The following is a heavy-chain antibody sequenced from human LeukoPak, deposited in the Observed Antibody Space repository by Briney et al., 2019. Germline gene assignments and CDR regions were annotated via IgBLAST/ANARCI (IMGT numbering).Heavy chain of an antibody. J-gene: IGHJ4*02. V-gene: IGHV3-30-3*01. D-gene: IGHD2-21*02. CDR2: ISYDGSNK. Sequence: GRSLRLSCAASGFTFSSYAMHWVRQAPGKGLEWVAVISYDGSNKYYADSVKGRFTISRDNSKNTLYLQMNSLRAEDTAVYYCAKGGVTHFDYWGQGTLVTVSS. CDR1: GFTFSSYA. CDR3: AKGGVTHFDY.